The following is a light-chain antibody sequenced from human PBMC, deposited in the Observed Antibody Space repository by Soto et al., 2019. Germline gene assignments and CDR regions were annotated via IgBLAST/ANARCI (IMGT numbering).Light chain of an antibody. Sequence: EIVLTQSPGTLSLSPGERATLSCRASQTVATTALAWYQQRPGQAPILLIYGTSNRATGIPDRFSGSGYGTDFTLTISRLEPEDFAVYYRQQHGRSRSFGPGTKVEIK. J-gene: IGKJ1*01. V-gene: IGKV3-20*01. CDR1: QTVATTA. CDR2: GTS. CDR3: QQHGRSRS.